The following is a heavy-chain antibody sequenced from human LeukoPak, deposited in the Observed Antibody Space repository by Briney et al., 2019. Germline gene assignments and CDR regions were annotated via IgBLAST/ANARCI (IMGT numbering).Heavy chain of an antibody. V-gene: IGHV3-7*01. D-gene: IGHD3-10*01. CDR3: AKDIGGYSFDY. J-gene: IGHJ4*02. Sequence: GGSLRLSCAASGFTFSSYWMSWVRQAPGKGLEWVANIKQDGSEKYYVDSVKGRFTISRDNAKNSLYLQMNSLRAEDTAVYYCAKDIGGYSFDYWGQGTLVTVSS. CDR1: GFTFSSYW. CDR2: IKQDGSEK.